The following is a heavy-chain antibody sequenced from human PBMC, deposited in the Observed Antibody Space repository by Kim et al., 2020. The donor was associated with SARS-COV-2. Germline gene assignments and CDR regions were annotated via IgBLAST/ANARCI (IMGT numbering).Heavy chain of an antibody. V-gene: IGHV4-31*03. D-gene: IGHD6-13*01. J-gene: IGHJ4*02. CDR1: GGASSSGGYY. Sequence: SETLSLTCTVSGGASSSGGYYWSWIRQHPGKGLEWIGYIYYSGSTYYNPSLKSRVTISVDTSKNQFSLKLSSVTAADTAVYYCATSIAAAGPFDYWGQGTLVTVSS. CDR2: IYYSGST. CDR3: ATSIAAAGPFDY.